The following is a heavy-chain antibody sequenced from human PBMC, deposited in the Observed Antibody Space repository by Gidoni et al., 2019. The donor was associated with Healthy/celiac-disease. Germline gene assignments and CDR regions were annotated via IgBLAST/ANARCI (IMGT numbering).Heavy chain of an antibody. D-gene: IGHD3-22*01. Sequence: EVQLVESGGGLVKPGGSLRLSCAASGFTFSNAWMSWVRQAPGKGLGWVGRIKSKTDGGTTDYAAPVKGRFTISRDDSKNTLYLQMNSLKTEDTAVYYCTTDGNDSSAGGDYYYYYGMDVWGQGTTVTVSS. CDR1: GFTFSNAW. V-gene: IGHV3-15*01. CDR2: IKSKTDGGTT. J-gene: IGHJ6*02. CDR3: TTDGNDSSAGGDYYYYYGMDV.